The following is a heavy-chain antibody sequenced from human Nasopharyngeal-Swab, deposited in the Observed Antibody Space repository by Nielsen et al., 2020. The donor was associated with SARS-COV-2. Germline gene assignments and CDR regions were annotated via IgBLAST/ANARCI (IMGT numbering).Heavy chain of an antibody. CDR3: TRDYKTYCGGDCYADY. J-gene: IGHJ4*02. V-gene: IGHV3-23*01. Sequence: GESLKIPCPASGFPFRSYAMSWVRQAPGKGLEWVSAISGSGGSTYYADSVKSRFTISRDNVKNSLYLQMNSLRAEDTAVYYCTRDYKTYCGGDCYADYWGRGTLVTVSS. CDR1: GFPFRSYA. D-gene: IGHD2-21*02. CDR2: ISGSGGST.